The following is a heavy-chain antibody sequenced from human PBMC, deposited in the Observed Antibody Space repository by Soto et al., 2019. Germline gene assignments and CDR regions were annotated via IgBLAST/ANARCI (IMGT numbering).Heavy chain of an antibody. V-gene: IGHV4-34*01. D-gene: IGHD2-15*01. Sequence: PSETLSLTCAVSGGSLSNYYWSWIRQPPGKGLEWIGEIYHSGSTNYNPSLKSRVTISVDTSKNQFYLKLSSVTAADTAVYYCATSKLYFFQSGGSNHVPLGFWGQVTLVIVSS. CDR2: IYHSGST. CDR1: GGSLSNYY. CDR3: ATSKLYFFQSGGSNHVPLGF. J-gene: IGHJ4*02.